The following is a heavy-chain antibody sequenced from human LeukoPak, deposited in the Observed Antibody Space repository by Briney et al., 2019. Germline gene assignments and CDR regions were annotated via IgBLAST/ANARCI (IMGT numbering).Heavy chain of an antibody. J-gene: IGHJ4*02. CDR1: GFTFSIYG. CDR2: IRYDGSNK. Sequence: GGSLRLSCAASGFTFSIYGMHWVRQAPGKGLEWVAFIRYDGSNKDYADSVKGRFTISRDNSKNTLYLQMNSLRAEDTAVYYCAKDAKQYYYDSSGPADYWGQGTPVTVSS. V-gene: IGHV3-30*02. D-gene: IGHD3-22*01. CDR3: AKDAKQYYYDSSGPADY.